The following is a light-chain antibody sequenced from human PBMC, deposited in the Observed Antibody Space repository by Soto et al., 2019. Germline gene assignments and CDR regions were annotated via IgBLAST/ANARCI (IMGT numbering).Light chain of an antibody. Sequence: SALTQPASVSGSPGQSITISCTGTSSDVGSYNLVSWYQQHPGKAPKLMIYGVSKRPSGVSDRFSGSKSGDTASLTISGLQAEDEADYYCCSYAGVNTFYVFGTGTKVTV. J-gene: IGLJ1*01. V-gene: IGLV2-23*02. CDR1: SSDVGSYNL. CDR3: CSYAGVNTFYV. CDR2: GVS.